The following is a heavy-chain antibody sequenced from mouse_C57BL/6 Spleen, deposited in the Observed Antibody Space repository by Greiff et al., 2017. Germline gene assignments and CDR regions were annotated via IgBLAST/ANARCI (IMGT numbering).Heavy chain of an antibody. V-gene: IGHV1-26*01. D-gene: IGHD2-4*01. Sequence: VQLQQSGPELVKPGASVKISCKASGYTFTDYYMNWVKQSHGKSLEWIGDINPNNGGTSYNQKFKGKATLTVDKSSSTAYMELRSLTSEDSAVYYCAREGLRRGFAYWGQGTLVTVSA. CDR2: INPNNGGT. CDR1: GYTFTDYY. J-gene: IGHJ3*01. CDR3: AREGLRRGFAY.